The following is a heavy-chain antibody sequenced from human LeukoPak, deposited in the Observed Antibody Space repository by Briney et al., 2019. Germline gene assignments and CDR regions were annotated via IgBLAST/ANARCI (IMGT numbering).Heavy chain of an antibody. CDR2: ISSSSSYI. V-gene: IGHV3-21*01. Sequence: GGSLRLSCAASGFTFSSYSMNWVRQAPGKGLEWVSFISSSSSYIYYADSVKGRFTISRDNAKNSLYLQMNSLRAEDTAVYFCARDFSGSYRFDYWGQGTLVTVSS. CDR3: ARDFSGSYRFDY. CDR1: GFTFSSYS. D-gene: IGHD1-26*01. J-gene: IGHJ4*02.